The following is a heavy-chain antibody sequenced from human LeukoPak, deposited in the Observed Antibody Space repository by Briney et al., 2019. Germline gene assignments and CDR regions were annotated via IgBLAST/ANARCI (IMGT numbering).Heavy chain of an antibody. CDR1: GGSISNSY. D-gene: IGHD1-26*01. V-gene: IGHV4-59*08. CDR3: ARRAPTPNLKGSGSYSYFDY. J-gene: IGHJ4*02. Sequence: SETLSLTCTVSGGSISNSYWSWIRQPPGKGLEWIGYLYDRGSTNYNPSLKSRVTISVDTSKNQFSLKLSSVTAADTAVYYCARRAPTPNLKGSGSYSYFDYWGQGTLVTVSS. CDR2: LYDRGST.